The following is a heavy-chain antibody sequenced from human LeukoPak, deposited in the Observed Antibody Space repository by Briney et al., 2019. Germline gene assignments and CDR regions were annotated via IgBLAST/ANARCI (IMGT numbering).Heavy chain of an antibody. J-gene: IGHJ4*02. Sequence: GGSLRLSCAASGFTFSSYGMHWVRHAPGKGLEWVAVISYDGSNKYYADSVKGRFTISRDNSKNTLYLQMNSLRAEDTAVYYCAKDRGPQWVPLYYFDYWGQGTLVTVSS. V-gene: IGHV3-30*18. CDR1: GFTFSSYG. CDR2: ISYDGSNK. CDR3: AKDRGPQWVPLYYFDY. D-gene: IGHD6-19*01.